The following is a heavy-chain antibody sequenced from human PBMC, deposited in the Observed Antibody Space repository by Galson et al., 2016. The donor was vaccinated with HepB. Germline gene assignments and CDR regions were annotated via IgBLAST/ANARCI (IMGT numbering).Heavy chain of an antibody. D-gene: IGHD2-21*02. V-gene: IGHV3-7*04. J-gene: IGHJ4*02. Sequence: SLRLSCAASGFTFSNYWMNWVRQAPGKGLEWVANIKHDGSEIYHVDSVRGRFTISRDNAKNSLYLQMHSLRAEDTAVYFCARGLVAATAVLTCWGQGTLVTVSS. CDR3: ARGLVAATAVLTC. CDR2: IKHDGSEI. CDR1: GFTFSNYW.